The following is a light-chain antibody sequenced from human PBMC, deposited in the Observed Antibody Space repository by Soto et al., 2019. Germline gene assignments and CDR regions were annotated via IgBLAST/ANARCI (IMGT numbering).Light chain of an antibody. Sequence: DIQVTQSPSSLSAFVGDRVTITCRASQSISSYLNWYQQKPGKAPKLLIFAASSLQSGVPSRFSGSRSGPDFTLTISSLQPEDFATYYCQQSCSSPPTFGQGTKVDI. CDR3: QQSCSSPPT. CDR2: AAS. V-gene: IGKV1-39*01. J-gene: IGKJ1*01. CDR1: QSISSY.